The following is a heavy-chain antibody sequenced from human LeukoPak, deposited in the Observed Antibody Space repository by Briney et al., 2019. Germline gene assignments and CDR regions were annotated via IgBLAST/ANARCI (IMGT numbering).Heavy chain of an antibody. D-gene: IGHD3-10*01. J-gene: IGHJ4*02. Sequence: GGSLRLSCAASGFTFSTYSMNWVRQAPGKGLEWVSYISSSGSTIYYADSVKGRFTISRDNAKNSLCLQMNRLRAEDTAVYYFAREGYGSPDYWGQGNLVTVSS. CDR1: GFTFSTYS. V-gene: IGHV3-48*04. CDR2: ISSSGSTI. CDR3: AREGYGSPDY.